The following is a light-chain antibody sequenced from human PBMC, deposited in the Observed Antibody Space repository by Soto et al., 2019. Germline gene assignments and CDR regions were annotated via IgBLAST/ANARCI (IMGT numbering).Light chain of an antibody. CDR1: QGVRSN. Sequence: EIVMTQSPATLSVSPGERATLSCRASQGVRSNLAWYQQKRGQAPRLLIYDASTRATGIPARLSGSGSGTEFSLTISSLQSEDFAVYDCQQYNNWPLTFGGGTKVEIK. V-gene: IGKV3-15*01. CDR3: QQYNNWPLT. J-gene: IGKJ4*01. CDR2: DAS.